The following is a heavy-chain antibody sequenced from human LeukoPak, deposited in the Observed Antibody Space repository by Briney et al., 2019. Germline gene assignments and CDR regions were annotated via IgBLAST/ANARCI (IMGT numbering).Heavy chain of an antibody. Sequence: AETLSLTCAVPGGSISTYYWSWIRQPPGKGLEWIGYIYYSGSTKYKPSLKSRVSISVDTAKNQFSLKLSSVTAADTAVYYCARQRGSYGGYDHDAFNIWGQGTMVTVSS. CDR2: IYYSGST. V-gene: IGHV4-59*08. D-gene: IGHD5-12*01. CDR1: GGSISTYY. J-gene: IGHJ3*02. CDR3: ARQRGSYGGYDHDAFNI.